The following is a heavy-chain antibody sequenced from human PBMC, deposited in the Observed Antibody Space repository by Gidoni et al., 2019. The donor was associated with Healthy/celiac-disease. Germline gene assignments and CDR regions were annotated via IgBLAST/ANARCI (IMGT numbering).Heavy chain of an antibody. J-gene: IGHJ6*04. CDR2: IYTSGST. CDR1: GCSNSSYY. Sequence: QVQLQESGPGLVQPSETLSLTCPVSGCSNSSYYWSWIRQPAGKGLEWIGRIYTSGSTNYNPSLKSRVTMSVDTSKNQFSLKLSSVTAADTAVYYCARVKAVAGYYGMDVWGKGTTVTVSS. V-gene: IGHV4-4*07. CDR3: ARVKAVAGYYGMDV. D-gene: IGHD6-19*01.